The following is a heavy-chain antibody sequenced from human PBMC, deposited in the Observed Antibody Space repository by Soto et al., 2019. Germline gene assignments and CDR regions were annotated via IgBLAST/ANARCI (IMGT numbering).Heavy chain of an antibody. CDR3: ARVFCVSYWDMDY. CDR1: GFTFSSYS. V-gene: IGHV3-21*01. CDR2: ISSSSSYI. Sequence: LRLSCPASGFTFSSYSMTWVRQAPGKGLEWVSSISSSSSYIYYADSVKGRFTISRDNAKNSLYLKMNSMRAEDTGGYYWARVFCVSYWDMDYCGQGTLVPVS. J-gene: IGHJ4*02. D-gene: IGHD1-26*01.